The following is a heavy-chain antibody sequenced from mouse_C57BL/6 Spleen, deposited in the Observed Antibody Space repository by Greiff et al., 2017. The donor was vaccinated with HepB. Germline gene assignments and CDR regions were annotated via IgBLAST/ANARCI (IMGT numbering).Heavy chain of an antibody. CDR1: GYSFTGYY. CDR3: ARGSYYYGSRYLHWYFDV. Sequence: VQLQQSGPELVKPGASVKISCKASGYSFTGYYMHWVKQSSEKSLEWIGEINPSTGGTSYNQKFKGKATLTVDKSSSTAYMQLKSLTSEDSAVYYCARGSYYYGSRYLHWYFDVWGTGTTVTVSS. D-gene: IGHD1-1*01. CDR2: INPSTGGT. V-gene: IGHV1-43*01. J-gene: IGHJ1*03.